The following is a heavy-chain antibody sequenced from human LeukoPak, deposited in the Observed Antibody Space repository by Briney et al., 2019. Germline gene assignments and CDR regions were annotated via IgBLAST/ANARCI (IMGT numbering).Heavy chain of an antibody. CDR1: GYSIRGGSY. V-gene: IGHV4-38-2*01. J-gene: IGHJ4*02. CDR2: IYHSGST. Sequence: PSETLSLTCAVAGYSIRGGSYWGWIRQPPGKGLEWIGSIYHSGSTYYNPSRKSRVIISVDTSRNQFSLKLSSVTAADTAVYYCARSSPPGSSSRFDYWGQGTLVTVSS. CDR3: ARSSPPGSSSRFDY. D-gene: IGHD6-6*01.